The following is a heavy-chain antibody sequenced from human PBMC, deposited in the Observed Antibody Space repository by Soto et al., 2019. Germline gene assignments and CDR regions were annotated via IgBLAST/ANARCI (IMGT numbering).Heavy chain of an antibody. V-gene: IGHV4-39*01. D-gene: IGHD1-1*01. CDR2: IYYSGST. J-gene: IGHJ3*02. CDR3: ARYNWNDVDAFDI. CDR1: GGSISSSSYY. Sequence: QLQLQESGPGLVKPSETLSLTCTVSGGSISSSSYYWGWIRQPPGKGLEWIGSIYYSGSTYYNPSLKSRVTIAVDTSKNQFSLKPSSVTAADTAVYYWARYNWNDVDAFDIWGQGTMVTVSS.